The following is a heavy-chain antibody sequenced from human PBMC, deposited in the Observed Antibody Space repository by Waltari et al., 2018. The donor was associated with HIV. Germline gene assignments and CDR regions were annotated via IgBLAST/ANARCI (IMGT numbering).Heavy chain of an antibody. CDR2: ITTNSIYI. D-gene: IGHD2-15*01. J-gene: IGHJ3*02. Sequence: LQLQESGPGLVKPSETLSLTCTVSGGSISSSSYYWGWIRQPPGKGLEWVSSITTNSIYIYYADSVKGRFTISRDNAKTSLYLQMNSLRAEDTGVYYCARDKAAPGYSPHAFDIWGQGTMVTVSS. CDR3: ARDKAAPGYSPHAFDI. V-gene: IGHV3-21*01. CDR1: GGSISSSS.